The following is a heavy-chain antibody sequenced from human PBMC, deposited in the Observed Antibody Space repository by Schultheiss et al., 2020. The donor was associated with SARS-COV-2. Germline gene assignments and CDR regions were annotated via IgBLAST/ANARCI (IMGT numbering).Heavy chain of an antibody. CDR2: ISSSGSTI. V-gene: IGHV3-48*03. J-gene: IGHJ6*02. D-gene: IGHD6-19*01. Sequence: GESLKISCAASGFTFSSYEMNWVRQAPGKGLEWVSYISSSGSTIYYADSVKGRFTISRDNAKNSLYLQMNSLRAEDTAVYYCARDEFGSIAVAGTLYYYYYYGMDVWGQGTTVTVSS. CDR3: ARDEFGSIAVAGTLYYYYYYGMDV. CDR1: GFTFSSYE.